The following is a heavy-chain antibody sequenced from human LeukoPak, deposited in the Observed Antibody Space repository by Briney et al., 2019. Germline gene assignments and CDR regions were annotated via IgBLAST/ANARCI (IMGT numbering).Heavy chain of an antibody. CDR2: ISGDGGST. D-gene: IGHD2-15*01. J-gene: IGHJ4*02. CDR3: AKVGKGSSYFDY. V-gene: IGHV3-43*02. CDR1: GFTLSSYK. Sequence: PGGSLRPSWEASGFTLSSYKMNGVRQAPGKGLEGVSLISGDGGSTYYADSVKGRFTTSRDNSKNSLYLQMNSLRTEDTALYYCAKVGKGSSYFDYWGQGTLVTVSS.